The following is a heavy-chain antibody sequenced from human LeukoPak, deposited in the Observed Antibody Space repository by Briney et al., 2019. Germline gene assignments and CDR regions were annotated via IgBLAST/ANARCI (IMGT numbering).Heavy chain of an antibody. CDR2: IYTSGST. CDR1: GGSISSGSYY. J-gene: IGHJ2*01. Sequence: PSETLSLTCTVSGGSISSGSYYWSWIRQPAGKGLEWIGRIYTSGSTNYNPSLKSRVTISVDTSKNQFSLKLSSVTAADTAVYYCAGEGLYYYDTHGHWYFDLWGRGTLVTVSS. V-gene: IGHV4-61*02. D-gene: IGHD3-22*01. CDR3: AGEGLYYYDTHGHWYFDL.